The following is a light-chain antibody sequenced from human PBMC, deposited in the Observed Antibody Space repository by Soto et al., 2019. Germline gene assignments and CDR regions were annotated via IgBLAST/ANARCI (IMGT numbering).Light chain of an antibody. CDR2: AAS. V-gene: IGKV1-17*01. CDR3: LKPNSYPQT. J-gene: IGKJ1*01. CDR1: QGIRDA. Sequence: DIQMTQSPSSLSASVGDRVTITCRARQGIRDALGWYQQKPGKAPKRLIYAASRLQSGVTSRFSGRGSGTDLTLAISRLQPEDFATYYCLKPNSYPQTFGQGPKVDIK.